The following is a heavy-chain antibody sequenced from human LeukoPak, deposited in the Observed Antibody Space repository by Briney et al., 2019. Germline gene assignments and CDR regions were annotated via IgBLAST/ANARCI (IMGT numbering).Heavy chain of an antibody. D-gene: IGHD6-13*01. J-gene: IGHJ3*02. V-gene: IGHV1-46*01. CDR1: GYTITNNY. CDR2: INPSGTGT. CDR3: ARDRVRGSSSWYAFDI. Sequence: ASVKVSCKASGYTITNNYMHWVRQAPGQGLEWMGVINPSGTGTSYAQKFQGRVTMTRDMSTSTVYMELSSLRSEDTAVYYCARDRVRGSSSWYAFDIWGQGTMVTVSS.